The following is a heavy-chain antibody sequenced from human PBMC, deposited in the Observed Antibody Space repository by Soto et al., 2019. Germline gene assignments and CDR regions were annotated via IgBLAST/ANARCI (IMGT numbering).Heavy chain of an antibody. Sequence: ASVKVSCKASGYTFTSYAMHWVRQAPGQGLEWMGIINPYGGAATYAEKFQGRVTMTRDTSTATDYMELSSLRSEDTAMYYCARDRSHSSAYWWLEYWGQGTQVTVSS. CDR1: GYTFTSYA. D-gene: IGHD3-22*01. J-gene: IGHJ4*02. CDR3: ARDRSHSSAYWWLEY. CDR2: INPYGGAA. V-gene: IGHV1-46*01.